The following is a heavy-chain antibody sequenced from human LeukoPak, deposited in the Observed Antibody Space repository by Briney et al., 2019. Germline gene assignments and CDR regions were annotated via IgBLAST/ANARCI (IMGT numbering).Heavy chain of an antibody. CDR2: ISGSGGST. CDR3: AKALGAPYYYGSGSLY. V-gene: IGHV3-23*01. D-gene: IGHD3-10*01. Sequence: QAGGSLRLSCAASEFTFSSYAMTWVRQAPGKGLEWVSAISGSGGSTYYADSVKGRFTISRDNSKNTLYLQMNSLRAEDTAVYYCAKALGAPYYYGSGSLYWGQGTLVTVSS. CDR1: EFTFSSYA. J-gene: IGHJ4*02.